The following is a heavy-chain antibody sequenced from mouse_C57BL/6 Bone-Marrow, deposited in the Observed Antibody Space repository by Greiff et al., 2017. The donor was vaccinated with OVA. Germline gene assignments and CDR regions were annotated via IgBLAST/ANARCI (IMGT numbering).Heavy chain of an antibody. J-gene: IGHJ3*01. D-gene: IGHD2-3*01. CDR1: GYAFTNYL. CDR2: INPGSGGT. V-gene: IGHV1-54*01. CDR3: ARSPLYDGYYGAY. Sequence: VQLQQSGAELVRPGTSVKVSCKASGYAFTNYLIEWVKQRPGQGLEWIGVINPGSGGTNYNEKFKGKATLTADKSSSTAYMQLSSLTSEDSAVYFCARSPLYDGYYGAYWGQGTLVTVSA.